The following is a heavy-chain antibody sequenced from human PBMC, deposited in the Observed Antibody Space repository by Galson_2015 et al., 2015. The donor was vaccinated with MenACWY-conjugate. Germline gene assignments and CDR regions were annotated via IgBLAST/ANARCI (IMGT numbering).Heavy chain of an antibody. CDR1: GSTFNNYD. J-gene: IGHJ4*02. Sequence: SLRLSCATSGSTFNNYDMNWVRQAPGKGLEWASSISTSSTNIYYADSVKGRFTISRDNAKNSVYLQMNSLRAEDTAVYFCARVVPSAMIHGFDYWGQGTLVTVSS. V-gene: IGHV3-21*01. CDR3: ARVVPSAMIHGFDY. D-gene: IGHD2-2*01. CDR2: ISTSSTNI.